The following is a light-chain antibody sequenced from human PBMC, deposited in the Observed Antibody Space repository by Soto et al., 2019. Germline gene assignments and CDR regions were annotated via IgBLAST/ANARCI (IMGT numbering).Light chain of an antibody. Sequence: QSALTQPASVSGSPGQSITIYCTGTSSDVGTYNLVSWYQQHPGKAPKLMIYEGSKRPSGVSNRFSGSKSDNTASLTISGLQAEDEADYYCCSYATISTIFGVGTKLTVL. V-gene: IGLV2-23*01. CDR3: CSYATISTI. CDR1: SSDVGTYNL. J-gene: IGLJ2*01. CDR2: EGS.